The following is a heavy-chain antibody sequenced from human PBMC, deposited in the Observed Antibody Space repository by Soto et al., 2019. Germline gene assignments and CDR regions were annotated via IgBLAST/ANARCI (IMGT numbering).Heavy chain of an antibody. CDR1: GFTFNTYG. J-gene: IGHJ5*02. CDR2: ISYDGSNE. V-gene: IGHV3-30*18. Sequence: GGSLRLSCAASGFTFNTYGMHWVRQAPGKGLEWVAFISYDGSNECYADSVKGRFTISRDNSKNTVFLQMNSLRGEDTAVYYCAKSLAVAAGWFDPWGQGALVTVSS. D-gene: IGHD6-19*01. CDR3: AKSLAVAAGWFDP.